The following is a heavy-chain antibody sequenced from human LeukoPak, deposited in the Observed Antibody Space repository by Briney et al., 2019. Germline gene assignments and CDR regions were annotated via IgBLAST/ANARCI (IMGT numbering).Heavy chain of an antibody. V-gene: IGHV3-7*01. J-gene: IGHJ4*02. CDR3: ANPNYYDSSGYYSADY. D-gene: IGHD3-22*01. Sequence: GGSLRLSCAASGFTFSSYWMSWVRQAPGKGLEWVANIKQDGSEKYYVDSVKGRFTISRDNSKNTLYLQMNSLRAEDTAVYYCANPNYYDSSGYYSADYWGQGTLVTVSS. CDR2: IKQDGSEK. CDR1: GFTFSSYW.